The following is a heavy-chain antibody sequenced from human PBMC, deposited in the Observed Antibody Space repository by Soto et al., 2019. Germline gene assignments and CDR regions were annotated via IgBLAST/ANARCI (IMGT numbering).Heavy chain of an antibody. Sequence: ASVKVSCKASGYTFTSYGVNWVRQAPGQGLEWMGWIRSYNNSTNYAQKLQGRVTMTTDTSTSTAYMELRSLRSDDTAVYYCARGVRQQADDYWGQGTLVTVSS. CDR1: GYTFTSYG. D-gene: IGHD6-13*01. CDR3: ARGVRQQADDY. V-gene: IGHV1-18*01. CDR2: IRSYNNST. J-gene: IGHJ4*02.